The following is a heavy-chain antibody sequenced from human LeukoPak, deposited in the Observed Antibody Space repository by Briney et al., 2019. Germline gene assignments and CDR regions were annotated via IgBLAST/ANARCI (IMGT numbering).Heavy chain of an antibody. CDR1: GFTFSSYE. CDR3: ARGTLSLWFGEFSSN. Sequence: PGGSLRLSCAASGFTFSSYEMNWVRQAPGKGLEWVSYISSSGSTIYYADSVKGRFTISRDNAKNSLYLQMNSLRAEDTAVYYCARGTLSLWFGEFSSNWGQGTLVTVSS. CDR2: ISSSGSTI. V-gene: IGHV3-48*03. J-gene: IGHJ4*02. D-gene: IGHD3-10*01.